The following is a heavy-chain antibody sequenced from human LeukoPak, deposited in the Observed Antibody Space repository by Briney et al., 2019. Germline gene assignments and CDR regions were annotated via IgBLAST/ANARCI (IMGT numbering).Heavy chain of an antibody. CDR2: INPNSGGT. V-gene: IGHV1-2*02. J-gene: IGHJ5*02. Sequence: ASVKVSCKASGYTFSVYYIHWVRQAPGQGLEWMGWINPNSGGTKYAQKFQGRVTMTRDTSINTAYMELSGLRSDDTAVYYCARDRSSAWFDPWGQGTLVTVSS. CDR1: GYTFSVYY. D-gene: IGHD3-10*01. CDR3: ARDRSSAWFDP.